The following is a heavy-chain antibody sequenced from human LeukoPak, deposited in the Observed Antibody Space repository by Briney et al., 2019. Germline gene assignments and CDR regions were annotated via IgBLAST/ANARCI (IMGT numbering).Heavy chain of an antibody. V-gene: IGHV4-61*01. D-gene: IGHD1-26*01. Sequence: PSETLSLTCTVSGYSISSGYYWSWIRQPPGKGLECIGYIYYTGITNYNPSLRSRVTISVDTSKNQFSLKLNSVTAADTAMYYCARLGVVGNLDYWGQGSLVTVSS. J-gene: IGHJ4*02. CDR2: IYYTGIT. CDR1: GYSISSGYY. CDR3: ARLGVVGNLDY.